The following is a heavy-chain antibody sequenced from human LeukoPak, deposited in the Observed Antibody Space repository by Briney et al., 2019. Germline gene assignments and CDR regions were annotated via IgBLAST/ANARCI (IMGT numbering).Heavy chain of an antibody. J-gene: IGHJ4*02. Sequence: SETLSLTCAVYGWSFSGYYWSWIRQPPGRGLEWIGEINHSGSTNYNPSLKSRVTISVDTSKNQFSLKLSSVTAADTAVYYCASGTEYCSGGSCSRYFDYWGQGTLVTVSS. V-gene: IGHV4-34*01. CDR3: ASGTEYCSGGSCSRYFDY. CDR1: GWSFSGYY. CDR2: INHSGST. D-gene: IGHD2-15*01.